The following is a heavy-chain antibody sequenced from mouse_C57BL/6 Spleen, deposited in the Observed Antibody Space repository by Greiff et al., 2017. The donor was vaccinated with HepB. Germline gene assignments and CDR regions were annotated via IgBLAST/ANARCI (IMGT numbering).Heavy chain of an antibody. CDR1: GFTFSDYY. V-gene: IGHV5-16*01. J-gene: IGHJ2*01. CDR3: ARDPPGSSLDY. Sequence: EVQRVESEGGLVQPGSSMKLSCTASGFTFSDYYMAWVRQVPEKGLEWVANINYDGSSTYYLDSLKSRFIISRDNAKNILYLQMSSLKSEDTATYYCARDPPGSSLDYWGQGTTLTVSS. CDR2: INYDGSST. D-gene: IGHD1-1*01.